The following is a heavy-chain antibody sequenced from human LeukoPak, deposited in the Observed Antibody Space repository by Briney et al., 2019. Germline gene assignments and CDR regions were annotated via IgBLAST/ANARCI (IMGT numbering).Heavy chain of an antibody. D-gene: IGHD6-19*01. CDR2: ISGSGGST. CDR1: GFTFSSYG. Sequence: GGSLRLSCAASGFTFSSYGMSWVRQAPGKGLEWVSAISGSGGSTYYADSVKGRFTISRDNSKNTLYLQMNSLRAEDTAVYYCARTGEQWLAYFDYWGQGTLVTVSS. J-gene: IGHJ4*02. CDR3: ARTGEQWLAYFDY. V-gene: IGHV3-23*01.